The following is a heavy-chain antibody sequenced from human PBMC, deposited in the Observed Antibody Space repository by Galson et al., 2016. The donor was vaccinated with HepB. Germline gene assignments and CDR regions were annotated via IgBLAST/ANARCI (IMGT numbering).Heavy chain of an antibody. CDR2: IKPDGSEK. J-gene: IGHJ4*02. Sequence: SLRLSCAVSGLIISTNYMSWVRQAPGSGLEWVANIKPDGSEKYYVDSVKGRFTISRDNGKKSLYLQMNSLRAEDTAVYYCARDRSSGSGNFGYWGQGTLVTVSS. D-gene: IGHD3-10*01. CDR1: GLIISTNY. CDR3: ARDRSSGSGNFGY. V-gene: IGHV3-7*03.